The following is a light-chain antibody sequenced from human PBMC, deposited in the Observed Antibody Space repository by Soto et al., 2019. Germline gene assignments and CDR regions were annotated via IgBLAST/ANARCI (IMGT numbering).Light chain of an antibody. CDR2: GAS. CDR3: QQYGSSPRVT. J-gene: IGKJ4*01. CDR1: QSVSSSY. V-gene: IGKV3-20*01. Sequence: EIVLTQSPGTLSLSPGERATLSCRASQSVSSSYLAWYQQKPGQAPRLLIYGASSRATGIPDRFSGSGSGTDFTLTISRREPEDFAVYYCQQYGSSPRVTFGGGTEVEIK.